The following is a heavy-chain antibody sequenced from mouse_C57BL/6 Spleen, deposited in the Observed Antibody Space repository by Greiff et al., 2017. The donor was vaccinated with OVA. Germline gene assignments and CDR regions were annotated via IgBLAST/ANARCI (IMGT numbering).Heavy chain of an antibody. D-gene: IGHD4-1*01. CDR2: IYPGSGNT. V-gene: IGHV1-66*01. J-gene: IGHJ4*01. CDR1: GYSFTSYY. Sequence: QVHVKQSGPELVKPGASVKISCKASGYSFTSYYIHWVKQRPGQGLEWIGWIYPGSGNTKYNEKFKGKATLTADTSSSTAYMQLSSLTSEDSAVYYCARSGTLYAMDYWGQGTSVTVSS. CDR3: ARSGTLYAMDY.